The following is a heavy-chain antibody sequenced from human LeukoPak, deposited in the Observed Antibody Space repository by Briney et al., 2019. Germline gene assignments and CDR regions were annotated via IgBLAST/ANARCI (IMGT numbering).Heavy chain of an antibody. CDR1: GGTFSSYA. Sequence: SVKVSCKASGGTFSSYAISWVRQAPGQGLEWMGGIIPIFGTANYAQKFQGRVTITADESTSTAYMELSSLRSEDTAVYYCARARTVGGSWGYYYYCMDVWGKGTTVTVSS. J-gene: IGHJ6*03. CDR3: ARARTVGGSWGYYYYCMDV. CDR2: IIPIFGTA. D-gene: IGHD3-16*01. V-gene: IGHV1-69*13.